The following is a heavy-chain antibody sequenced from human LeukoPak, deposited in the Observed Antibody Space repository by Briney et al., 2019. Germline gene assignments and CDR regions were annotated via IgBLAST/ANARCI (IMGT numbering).Heavy chain of an antibody. CDR1: GGSFRGYY. Sequence: SETLSLTCAVFGGSFRGYYWSWIRQPPGKGLEWIGEINHTGSTNYNPSLKSRVTISVNTSKNQFSLKLSSVTAADTAVYYCASFRQGYYYYMDVWGKGTTVTISS. CDR2: INHTGST. CDR3: ASFRQGYYYYMDV. V-gene: IGHV4-34*01. J-gene: IGHJ6*03.